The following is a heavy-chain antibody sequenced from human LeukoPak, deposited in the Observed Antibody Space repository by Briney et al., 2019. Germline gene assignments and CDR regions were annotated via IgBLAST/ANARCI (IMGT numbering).Heavy chain of an antibody. CDR3: AKDPRIAVALYYFDY. V-gene: IGHV3-23*01. CDR2: ISGSGGST. Sequence: GGSLRLSCAASGFTFSSYAMSWVRQAPGKGLEWVSAISGSGGSTYYADSVKGRFTISRDNSKNTLYLQMNSLRAGDTAVYYCAKDPRIAVALYYFDYWGQGTLVTVSS. J-gene: IGHJ4*02. CDR1: GFTFSSYA. D-gene: IGHD6-19*01.